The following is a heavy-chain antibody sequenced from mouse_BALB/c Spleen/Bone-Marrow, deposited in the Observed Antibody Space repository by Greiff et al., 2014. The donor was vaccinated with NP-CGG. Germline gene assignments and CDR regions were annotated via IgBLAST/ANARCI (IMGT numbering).Heavy chain of an antibody. D-gene: IGHD2-10*02. CDR1: GFTSSSSI. CDR3: SRGYGNCFDY. J-gene: IGHJ2*01. CDR2: ISTGGTYT. Sequence: EVQLVESGGGLVKPGGSLKLSCSASGFTSSSSIMSWVRQTPEKRLEWVATISTGGTYTYYPDSVKGRFTISRDNAKNTLYLQMSSLKSEDTAMYYCSRGYGNCFDYWGQGTTLTVSS. V-gene: IGHV5-6-4*01.